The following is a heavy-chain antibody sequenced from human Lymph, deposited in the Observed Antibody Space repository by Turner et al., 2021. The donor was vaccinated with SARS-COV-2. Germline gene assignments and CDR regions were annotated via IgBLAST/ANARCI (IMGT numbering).Heavy chain of an antibody. D-gene: IGHD2-21*02. J-gene: IGHJ5*02. V-gene: IGHV4-59*01. CDR1: GGSMNSNY. Sequence: QVQLKESGPRLVKPLETLSLTCTGSGGSMNSNYWSWIRQPPGKRLEWIGYIYYRGSTNYNPSLESRVTISVDTSRNQFSLNLTSVTAADTAIYYCARETVNNWVDPWGQGTLVTVSS. CDR3: ARETVNNWVDP. CDR2: IYYRGST.